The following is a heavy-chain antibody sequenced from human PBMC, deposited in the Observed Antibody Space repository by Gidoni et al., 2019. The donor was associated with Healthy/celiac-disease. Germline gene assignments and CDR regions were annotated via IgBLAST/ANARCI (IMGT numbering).Heavy chain of an antibody. CDR3: AREGFSSPRRTYYYYMDV. J-gene: IGHJ6*03. CDR1: GFTFSSYS. CDR2: ISSSSSTI. V-gene: IGHV3-48*02. Sequence: EVQLVESGGGLVQPGGSLRLSCAASGFTFSSYSMNWVRQAPGKGLEWVSYISSSSSTIYYADSVKGRFTISRDNAKNSLYLQMNSLRDEDTAVYYCAREGFSSPRRTYYYYMDVWGKGTTVTVSS.